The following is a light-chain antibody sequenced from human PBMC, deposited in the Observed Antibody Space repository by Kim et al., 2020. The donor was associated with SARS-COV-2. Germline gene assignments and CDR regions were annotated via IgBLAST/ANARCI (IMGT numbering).Light chain of an antibody. CDR3: QAWDSSLPV. V-gene: IGLV3-1*01. Sequence: SYELTQPPSVSVSPGQTASITCSGDKLGDKYACWYQQKPGQSPVLVIHQDSKRPSGIPERFSGSNSGNTATLTISGTQAMDEADYYCQAWDSSLPVFGGGTQLTVL. J-gene: IGLJ3*02. CDR1: KLGDKY. CDR2: QDS.